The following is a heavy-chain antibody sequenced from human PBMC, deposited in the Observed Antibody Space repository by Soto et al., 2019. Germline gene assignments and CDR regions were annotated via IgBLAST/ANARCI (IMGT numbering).Heavy chain of an antibody. D-gene: IGHD2-15*01. J-gene: IGHJ4*02. CDR1: GYIFIDYW. Sequence: GESLKISCKASGYIFIDYWIGWVRQMPGKGLEWMGIVYPRDSDTRYSPSFQGQVTISADRSTGTAFLQWRSMKASDTALYYCARPPLPGYSIHFNSWGQGTLVTVSS. CDR3: ARPPLPGYSIHFNS. CDR2: VYPRDSDT. V-gene: IGHV5-51*01.